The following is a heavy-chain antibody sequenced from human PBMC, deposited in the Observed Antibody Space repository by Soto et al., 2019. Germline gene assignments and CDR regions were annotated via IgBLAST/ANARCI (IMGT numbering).Heavy chain of an antibody. J-gene: IGHJ6*02. V-gene: IGHV4-59*08. D-gene: IGHD3-10*01. CDR2: VHYSWGS. CDR1: GGAISSYQ. CDR3: ARQGFGAINGLVDV. Sequence: HVQLQESGPGLVKPSETLSLSCTVSGGAISSYQWSWIRQTPGKGLEWIGYVHYSWGSNYNPSLKSRVAISLDPSKSQFSLQLTSVTATDTGVYYWARQGFGAINGLVDVWGQGTTGTVS.